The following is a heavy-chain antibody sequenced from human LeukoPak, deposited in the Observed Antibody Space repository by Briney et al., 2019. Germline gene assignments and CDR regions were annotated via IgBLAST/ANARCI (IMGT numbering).Heavy chain of an antibody. J-gene: IGHJ4*02. CDR1: GYTFTGYS. V-gene: IGHV1-2*06. CDR3: ARAAARQTFDY. Sequence: GASVKVSCKASGYTFTGYSMHWVRQAPGQGLEWLGQINPNSGGTNYAQKSQGRVTMTRDTSISTAYMELSRLRSDDTAVYYCARAAARQTFDYWGQGTLVTVSS. CDR2: INPNSGGT. D-gene: IGHD6-6*01.